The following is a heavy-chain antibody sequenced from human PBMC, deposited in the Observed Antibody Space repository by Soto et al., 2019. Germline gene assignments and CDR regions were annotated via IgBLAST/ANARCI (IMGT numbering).Heavy chain of an antibody. CDR1: GYSFSSYW. Sequence: VQSLKISCKGSGYSFSSYWITWMRQMPGKGLEWMERIDPSDSYTNYSPSFQGHVTISADKSISTAYLQWSSLKASDTAMYYCARQAIFGVIIIAFDIWGQGTMVTVSS. J-gene: IGHJ3*02. CDR3: ARQAIFGVIIIAFDI. V-gene: IGHV5-10-1*01. CDR2: IDPSDSYT. D-gene: IGHD3-3*01.